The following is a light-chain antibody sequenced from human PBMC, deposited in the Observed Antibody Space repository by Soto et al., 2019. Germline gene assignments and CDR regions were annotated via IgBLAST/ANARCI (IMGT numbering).Light chain of an antibody. CDR2: AAS. CDR1: QGISSY. J-gene: IGKJ1*01. CDR3: QQCNSYPRT. V-gene: IGKV1-9*01. Sequence: DIQLTQSPSFLSASVGDRVTITCWASQGISSYLAWYQQKPGKAPKLLIYAASTLQSGVPSRFSGSGSGTEFTLTISSLQPEDFATYYCQQCNSYPRTFGQGTKVAIK.